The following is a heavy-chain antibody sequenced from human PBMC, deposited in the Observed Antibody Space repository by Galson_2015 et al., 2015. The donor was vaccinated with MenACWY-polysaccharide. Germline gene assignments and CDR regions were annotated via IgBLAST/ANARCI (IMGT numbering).Heavy chain of an antibody. Sequence: SLRLSCAASGFNFSIYVMTWVRQAPGKGLEWVAVIQYDGSKIVYADSVKGRFTISRDNSKNTLFLEMNSLGGEDTAVYYCAREGSRIVFHAFDTWGQGTMVTVSS. V-gene: IGHV3-33*08. J-gene: IGHJ3*02. CDR2: IQYDGSKI. CDR1: GFNFSIYV. D-gene: IGHD6-13*01. CDR3: AREGSRIVFHAFDT.